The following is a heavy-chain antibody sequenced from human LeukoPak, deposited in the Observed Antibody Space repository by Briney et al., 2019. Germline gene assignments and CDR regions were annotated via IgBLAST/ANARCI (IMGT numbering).Heavy chain of an antibody. D-gene: IGHD2-15*01. CDR2: MNPNSGNT. V-gene: IGHV1-8*01. J-gene: IGHJ4*02. CDR1: GYTFTSYD. Sequence: ASVKVSCKASGYTFTSYDINWVRQATGQGLEWMGWMNPNSGNTGYAQKFQGRVTMTRNTSISTAYMELSSLRSEDTAVYYCARGRVVVAEFYYWGQGTLVTVSS. CDR3: ARGRVVVAEFYY.